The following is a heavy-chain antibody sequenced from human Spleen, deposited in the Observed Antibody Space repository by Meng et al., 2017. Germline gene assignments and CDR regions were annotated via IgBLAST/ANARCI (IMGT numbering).Heavy chain of an antibody. CDR3: ATTSDYVWGSYRFPFDP. D-gene: IGHD3-16*02. Sequence: SETLSLTCTVSGGSISSSSYYWGWIRQPPGKGLEWIGSIYYSGSTYYNPSLKSRVTISVDTSKNQFSLKLSSVTAADTAVYYCATTSDYVWGSYRFPFDPWGPGTLVTVSS. CDR1: GGSISSSSYY. CDR2: IYYSGST. J-gene: IGHJ5*02. V-gene: IGHV4-39*07.